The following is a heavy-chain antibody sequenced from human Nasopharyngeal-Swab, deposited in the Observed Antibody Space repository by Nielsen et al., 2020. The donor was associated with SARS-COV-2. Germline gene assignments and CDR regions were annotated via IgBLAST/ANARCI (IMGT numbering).Heavy chain of an antibody. CDR2: ISSSGSTI. J-gene: IGHJ4*02. D-gene: IGHD3-22*01. V-gene: IGHV3-11*04. CDR3: AREGDSSGYVDY. Sequence: WIPQPPGKGLEWVSYISSSGSTIYYADSVKGRFTISRDNAKNSLYLQMNSLRAEDTAVYYCAREGDSSGYVDYWGQGTLVTVSS.